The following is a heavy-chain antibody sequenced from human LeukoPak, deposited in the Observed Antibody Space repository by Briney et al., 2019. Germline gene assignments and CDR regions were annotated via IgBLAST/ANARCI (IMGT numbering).Heavy chain of an antibody. Sequence: SETLSLTFAVYGGYFSGYYWSWIRQPPGKGLEWIGEINHSGSTNYNPSLKGRVTISVDTSKNQFSLKLSSVTAADTAVYYCARPTTVTTHYFQHWGQGTLVTVSS. CDR2: INHSGST. D-gene: IGHD4-17*01. CDR1: GGYFSGYY. J-gene: IGHJ1*01. V-gene: IGHV4-34*01. CDR3: ARPTTVTTHYFQH.